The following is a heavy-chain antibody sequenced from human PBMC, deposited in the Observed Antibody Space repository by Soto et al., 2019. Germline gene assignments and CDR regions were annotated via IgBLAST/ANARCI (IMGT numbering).Heavy chain of an antibody. V-gene: IGHV1-18*01. D-gene: IGHD6-13*01. CDR3: ARYQRNIAASGHDAFDI. J-gene: IGHJ3*02. Sequence: GASVKVSCKASGGTFSSYTISWVRQATGQGLEWMGWISAYNVNTNYTQKLQSRVTMTTDTSTITAYMELRSLRSDDTAVYYCARYQRNIAASGHDAFDIWGQGTMVTVSS. CDR2: ISAYNVNT. CDR1: GGTFSSYT.